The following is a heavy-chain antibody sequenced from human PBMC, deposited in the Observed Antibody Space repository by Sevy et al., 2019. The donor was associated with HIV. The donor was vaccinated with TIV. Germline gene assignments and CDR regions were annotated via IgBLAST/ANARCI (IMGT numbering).Heavy chain of an antibody. CDR1: GFTFSKAW. CDR3: TTTPGLEPPATP. D-gene: IGHD2-2*01. V-gene: IGHV3-15*01. CDR2: IKSKTDGGTR. J-gene: IGHJ5*02. Sequence: GGSLRLSCAASGFTFSKAWMNWVRQAPGKGLEWVGRIKSKTDGGTRDYAAPGKGRFTISRDDSKNTLYLQMNSLKAEDTALYYCTTTPGLEPPATPWGQGTLVTVSS.